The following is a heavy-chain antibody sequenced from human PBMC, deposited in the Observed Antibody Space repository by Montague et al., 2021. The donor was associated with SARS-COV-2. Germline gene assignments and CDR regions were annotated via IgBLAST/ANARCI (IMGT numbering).Heavy chain of an antibody. Sequence: SLRLSCAASGFTVSDNYMSWVRQAPGKGLEWVSVIYSGGTTYYADSVEGRFTISRDNFKNTLYLQMNSLGPEDTAVYYCAGGASGYDRVFDFWGQGTLVTVSS. CDR2: IYSGGTT. CDR1: GFTVSDNY. CDR3: AGGASGYDRVFDF. V-gene: IGHV3-66*02. J-gene: IGHJ4*02. D-gene: IGHD5-12*01.